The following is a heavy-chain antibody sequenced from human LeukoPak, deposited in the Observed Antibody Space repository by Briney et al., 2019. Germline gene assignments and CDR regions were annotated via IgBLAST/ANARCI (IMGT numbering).Heavy chain of an antibody. V-gene: IGHV3-74*01. CDR1: GFTFSSYW. Sequence: GGSLRLSCGASGFTFSSYWMHWVRHAPGKGLVWVSRINNDGSSTTYADSVKGRFTISRDNAKNTLYLQMNSLRAEDTAVYYCARTPYYYGMDVWGQGTSVTVSS. CDR3: ARTPYYYGMDV. CDR2: INNDGSST. J-gene: IGHJ6*02.